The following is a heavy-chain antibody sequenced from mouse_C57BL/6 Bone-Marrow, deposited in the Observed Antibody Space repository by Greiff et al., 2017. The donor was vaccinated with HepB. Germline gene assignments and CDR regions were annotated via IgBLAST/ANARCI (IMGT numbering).Heavy chain of an antibody. CDR3: ARDGYDEDYFDY. CDR1: GFTFSSYA. D-gene: IGHD2-2*01. Sequence: EVQLVESGGGLVKPGGSLKLSCAASGFTFSSYAMSWVRQTPEKRLEWVATISDDGSYTYYPDNVKGRFTISRDNAKNNLYLQMSHLKSEDTAMYYCARDGYDEDYFDYWGQGTTLTVSS. CDR2: ISDDGSYT. J-gene: IGHJ2*01. V-gene: IGHV5-4*01.